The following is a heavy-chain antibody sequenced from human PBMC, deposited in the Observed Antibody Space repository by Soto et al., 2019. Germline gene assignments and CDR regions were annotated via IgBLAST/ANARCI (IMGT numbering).Heavy chain of an antibody. V-gene: IGHV4-59*01. CDR3: ARESNYYGSGSLHDAFDI. D-gene: IGHD3-10*01. CDR2: IYYSGST. CDR1: GGSISSYY. J-gene: IGHJ3*02. Sequence: SETLSLTCTVSGGSISSYYWSWIRTTTGKGLEWIGYIYYSGSTNYNPSLKSRVTISVDTSKNQFSLKLSSVTAADTAVYYCARESNYYGSGSLHDAFDIWGQGTMVTVSS.